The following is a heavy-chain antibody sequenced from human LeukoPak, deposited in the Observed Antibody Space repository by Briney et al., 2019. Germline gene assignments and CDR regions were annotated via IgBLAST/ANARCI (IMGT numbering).Heavy chain of an antibody. CDR1: GGSISSYY. CDR2: IYCSGST. V-gene: IGHV4-59*01. CDR3: ARRSESGYSFDN. Sequence: PSETLSLTCTVSGGSISSYYWSWIRKPPGRGLEYIGFIYCSGSTKYNPSLKSRVTISVDTSKNQFYLKLNSVTAADTAVYYCARRSESGYSFDNWGQGTLVTVSS. D-gene: IGHD5-12*01. J-gene: IGHJ4*02.